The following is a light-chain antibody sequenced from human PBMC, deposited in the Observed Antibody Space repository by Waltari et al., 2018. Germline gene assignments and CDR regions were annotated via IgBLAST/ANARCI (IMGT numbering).Light chain of an antibody. CDR1: QSVTSW. Sequence: DIQMTQSPSTLSASVGDRVTITCRASQSVTSWLAWYQQRPGKAPNLLVYDASNLQSGVPSRFSDSGSGTEFTLTISSLQPDDFATYYCQQYDTYPYTFGQGTKLEI. CDR2: DAS. V-gene: IGKV1-5*01. J-gene: IGKJ2*01. CDR3: QQYDTYPYT.